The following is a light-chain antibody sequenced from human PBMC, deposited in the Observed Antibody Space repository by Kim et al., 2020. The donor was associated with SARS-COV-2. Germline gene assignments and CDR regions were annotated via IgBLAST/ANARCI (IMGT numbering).Light chain of an antibody. Sequence: LSPGEGATRACRASQSVSSYLAWYQQKPGQAPRLLIYDASNRATGIPARFSGSGSGTDFTLTISSLEPEDFAVYYCQQRSNWPLTFGGGTKVDIK. CDR2: DAS. J-gene: IGKJ4*01. V-gene: IGKV3-11*01. CDR1: QSVSSY. CDR3: QQRSNWPLT.